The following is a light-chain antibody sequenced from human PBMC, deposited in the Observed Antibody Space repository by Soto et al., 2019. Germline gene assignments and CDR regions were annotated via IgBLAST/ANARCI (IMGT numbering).Light chain of an antibody. J-gene: IGKJ5*01. CDR2: GSS. Sequence: EIVLTQSPVSLSVSPGERATLSCRASQIIVGDLAWYQQNPGQAPRLLTYGSSTRATGFQARFSGSGSGTEFILTVRSPKSEDSAIYYCQQYKRWPITLGQGTRMENK. CDR1: QIIVGD. CDR3: QQYKRWPIT. V-gene: IGKV3-15*01.